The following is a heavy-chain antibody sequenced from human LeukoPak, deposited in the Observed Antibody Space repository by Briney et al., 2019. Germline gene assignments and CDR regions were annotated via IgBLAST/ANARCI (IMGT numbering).Heavy chain of an antibody. J-gene: IGHJ6*03. CDR3: ARGGRVGSGSVYYYYYYMDV. Sequence: ASVKVSCKASGGTFSSYAISWVRQAPGQGLEWMGGIIPIFGTANYAQKFQGRVTITTDESTSTAYMELSSLRSEDTAVYYCARGGRVGSGSVYYYYYYMDVWGKGTTVTVSS. D-gene: IGHD3-3*01. V-gene: IGHV1-69*05. CDR2: IIPIFGTA. CDR1: GGTFSSYA.